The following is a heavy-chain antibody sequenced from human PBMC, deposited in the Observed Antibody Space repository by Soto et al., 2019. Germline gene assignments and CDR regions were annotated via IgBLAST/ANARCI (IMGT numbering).Heavy chain of an antibody. CDR3: ARDPPTGTTLDWADS. D-gene: IGHD1-7*01. V-gene: IGHV3-21*01. CDR1: GFSFSSDS. J-gene: IGHJ4*02. CDR2: ISSSGSFM. Sequence: GGSLRLSCAASGFSFSSDSMGWVRQAPGKGLEWVSSISSSGSFMNYADSVKGRFTVSRDNAKNSLYLQMSGLKDEDTAVYYCARDPPTGTTLDWADSWGQGTLVTVSS.